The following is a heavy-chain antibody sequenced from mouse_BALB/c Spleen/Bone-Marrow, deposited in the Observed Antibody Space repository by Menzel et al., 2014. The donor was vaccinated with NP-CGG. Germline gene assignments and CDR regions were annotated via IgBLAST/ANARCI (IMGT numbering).Heavy chain of an antibody. D-gene: IGHD1-1*01. Sequence: VKLVESGAELVKPGASVKLSCKASGYTFTRYYRYWVKQRPGQGLEWIGEINPTNGGTNFNEKFKSKATLTVDKSSSTAYMQLSSLTSEDSAVYYCTRSNYGYWYFDVWGAGTTVTVSS. J-gene: IGHJ1*01. V-gene: IGHV1S81*02. CDR2: INPTNGGT. CDR3: TRSNYGYWYFDV. CDR1: GYTFTRYY.